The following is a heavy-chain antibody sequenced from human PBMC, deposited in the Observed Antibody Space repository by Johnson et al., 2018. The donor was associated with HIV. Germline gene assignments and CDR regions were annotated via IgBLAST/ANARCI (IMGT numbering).Heavy chain of an antibody. CDR1: GFTFSSYA. Sequence: QEQLVESGGGVVQPGRSLSLSCVASGFTFSSYAMHWVRQAPGKGLEWVAVISYDGSNEYYADSVKGRFTISRDNSKNTLYLQMNSLRAEETAVYYCALILARGWLQRGAFDIWGQGTMVTVSS. CDR3: ALILARGWLQRGAFDI. CDR2: ISYDGSNE. V-gene: IGHV3-30-3*01. J-gene: IGHJ3*02. D-gene: IGHD5-24*01.